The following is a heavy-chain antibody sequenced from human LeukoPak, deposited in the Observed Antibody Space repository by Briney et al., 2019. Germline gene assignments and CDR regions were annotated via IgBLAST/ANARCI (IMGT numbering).Heavy chain of an antibody. D-gene: IGHD3-9*01. V-gene: IGHV3-23*01. Sequence: GGSLRLSCEASGFTFSSYAMSWVRQAPGKGLEWVSAISGSDGSTYYADSVKGRFTISRDNSKNTLYLQMNSLRAEDTAVYYCAAPVYYDLLTGYYRYYYYYGMDVWGQGTTVTASS. CDR1: GFTFSSYA. CDR3: AAPVYYDLLTGYYRYYYYYGMDV. J-gene: IGHJ6*02. CDR2: ISGSDGST.